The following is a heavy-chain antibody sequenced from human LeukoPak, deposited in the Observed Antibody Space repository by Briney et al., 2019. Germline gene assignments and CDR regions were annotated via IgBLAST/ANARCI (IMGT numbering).Heavy chain of an antibody. CDR1: GFTFSDYA. J-gene: IGHJ4*02. D-gene: IGHD3-10*01. CDR2: IRGTGGTT. V-gene: IGHV3-23*01. CDR3: AKDAVAPGSSGDFFDY. Sequence: PGGSLRLSCAASGFTFSDYALIWVRQAPGKGLEWISAIRGTGGTTYYADSVKGRCTISRDNSRNTVYLQMNSLRAEDTALYYCAKDAVAPGSSGDFFDYWGPGTLVTVSS.